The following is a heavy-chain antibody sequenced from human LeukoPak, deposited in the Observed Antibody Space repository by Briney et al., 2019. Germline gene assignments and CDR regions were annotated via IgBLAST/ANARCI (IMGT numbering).Heavy chain of an antibody. D-gene: IGHD3-3*01. CDR2: INHSGST. J-gene: IGHJ5*02. CDR3: GRGETQYDFWSGSSLNWFDP. CDR1: GGSFSGYY. V-gene: IGHV4-34*01. Sequence: SETLSLTCAVYGGSFSGYYWSWIRQPPGKGLEWIGEINHSGSTNYNPSLKSRVTISVDTSKNQFSLKLSSVTAADTAVYYCGRGETQYDFWSGSSLNWFDPWGQGTLVTVSS.